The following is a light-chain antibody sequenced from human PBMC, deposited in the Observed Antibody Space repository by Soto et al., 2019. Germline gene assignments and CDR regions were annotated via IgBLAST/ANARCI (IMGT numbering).Light chain of an antibody. J-gene: IGKJ3*01. Sequence: EIVVTHSPATLSVSPGEIATLSCRASQSLDSSLAWYRQKPGQAPRLLIYDATTRATGIPARFSGSGSETEFTLTIGSLQSEDFAIYYCQQYKSWPFTFGPGTKVEIK. V-gene: IGKV3-15*01. CDR3: QQYKSWPFT. CDR2: DAT. CDR1: QSLDSS.